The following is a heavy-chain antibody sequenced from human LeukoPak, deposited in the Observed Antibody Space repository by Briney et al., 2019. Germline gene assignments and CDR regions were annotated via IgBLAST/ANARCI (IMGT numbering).Heavy chain of an antibody. CDR3: ARGQSYSSGWYSGWFDP. J-gene: IGHJ5*02. V-gene: IGHV4-38-2*02. D-gene: IGHD6-19*01. CDR1: GYSISSGYY. CDR2: IYHSGST. Sequence: PSETLSLTCTVSGYSISSGYYWGWIRQPPGKGLEWIGSIYHSGSTYYNPSLKSRVTISVDTSKYQFSLKLSSVTAADTAVYYCARGQSYSSGWYSGWFDPWGQGTLVTVSS.